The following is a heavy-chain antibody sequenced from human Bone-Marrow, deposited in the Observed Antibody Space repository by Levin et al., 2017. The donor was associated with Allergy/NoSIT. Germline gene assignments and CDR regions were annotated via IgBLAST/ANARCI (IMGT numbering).Heavy chain of an antibody. CDR3: AKDALITMAGGFYQYHGMDV. CDR1: GFTFGTYA. CDR2: ISKTGINT. J-gene: IGHJ6*02. V-gene: IGHV3-23*01. D-gene: IGHD6-19*01. Sequence: LSLTCAASGFTFGTYAMSWVRQAPGKGLEWVSSISKTGINTHYADSVKGRFIISRDNSKNTLYLQMNSLRAEDTAIYFCAKDALITMAGGFYQYHGMDVWGQGTTVTVSS.